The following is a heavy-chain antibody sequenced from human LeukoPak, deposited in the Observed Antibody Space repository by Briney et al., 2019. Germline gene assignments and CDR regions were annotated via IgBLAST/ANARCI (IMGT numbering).Heavy chain of an antibody. D-gene: IGHD6-13*01. CDR1: GGSISSYY. Sequence: SETLSLTCTVSGGSISSYYWSWIRQPPGKGLEWIGYIYTSGSTNYNPSLKSRVTISVDTSKNQFSPKLSSVTAADTAVYYCATSSSWYYFDYWGQGTLVTVSS. V-gene: IGHV4-4*09. CDR2: IYTSGST. J-gene: IGHJ4*02. CDR3: ATSSSWYYFDY.